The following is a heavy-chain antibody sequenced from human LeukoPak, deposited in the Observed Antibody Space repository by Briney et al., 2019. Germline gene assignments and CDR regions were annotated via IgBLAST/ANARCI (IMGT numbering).Heavy chain of an antibody. CDR2: INHSGST. V-gene: IGHV4-34*08. J-gene: IGHJ4*02. CDR3: AGIWDY. Sequence: GSLRLSCAASGFTFSSDAMSWIRQPPGKGLEWIGEINHSGSTNYNPSLKSRVTISVDTSKNQFSLKLSSVTAADTAVYYCAGIWDYWGQGTLVTVSS. CDR1: GFTFSSDA.